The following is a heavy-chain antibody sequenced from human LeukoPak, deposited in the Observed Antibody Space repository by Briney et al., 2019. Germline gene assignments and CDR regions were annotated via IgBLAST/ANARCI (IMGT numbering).Heavy chain of an antibody. CDR3: ARDGYKPYLVARFDY. D-gene: IGHD5-24*01. V-gene: IGHV3-21*04. J-gene: IGHJ4*02. CDR1: GFTFSSYS. CDR2: ISSSSSYI. Sequence: AGGSLRLSCAASGFTFSSYSMNWVRQAPGKGLEWVSSISSSSSYIYYADSVKGRFTISRDNAKNSLYLQMNSLRAEDTAVYYCARDGYKPYLVARFDYWGQGTLVTVSS.